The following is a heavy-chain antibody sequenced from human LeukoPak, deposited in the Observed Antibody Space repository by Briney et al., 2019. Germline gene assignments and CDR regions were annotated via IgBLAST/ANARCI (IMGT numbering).Heavy chain of an antibody. CDR2: ISGSGYST. CDR1: GFTFSSYA. CDR3: ANGYSEGRYCSSASCALWY. D-gene: IGHD2-2*01. V-gene: IGHV3-23*01. Sequence: GGSLRLSCAASGFTFSSYAMSGVRQAPGKGREWVSAISGSGYSTYYADSVKGRFTVSRDNSKNTLYLQMNSLRAEDTAVYYCANGYSEGRYCSSASCALWYWGQGTLVTVSS. J-gene: IGHJ4*02.